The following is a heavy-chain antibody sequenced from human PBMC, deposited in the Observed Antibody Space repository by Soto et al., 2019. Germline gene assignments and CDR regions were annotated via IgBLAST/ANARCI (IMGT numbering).Heavy chain of an antibody. Sequence: QITLKESGPTLVKPTQTLTLTCTFSGFSLSTSGVGVGWIRQPPGKALEWLALIYWDDDKRYSPSLKSRLTTXKXTXXNQVVLTITHMDPVDTATYYCAPSTDGYYDSGMDVWGHGTTVTVSS. CDR1: GFSLSTSGVG. J-gene: IGHJ6*02. CDR3: APSTDGYYDSGMDV. V-gene: IGHV2-5*02. CDR2: IYWDDDK. D-gene: IGHD4-4*01.